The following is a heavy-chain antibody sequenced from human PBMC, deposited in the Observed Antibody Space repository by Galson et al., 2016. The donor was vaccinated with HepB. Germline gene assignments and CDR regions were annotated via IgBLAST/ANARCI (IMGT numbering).Heavy chain of an antibody. D-gene: IGHD3-22*01. CDR2: IYPGDSDT. J-gene: IGHJ4*02. CDR1: GYTFTRYW. CDR3: ARLPMIDGDDY. V-gene: IGHV5-51*01. Sequence: QSGAEVKKSGESLTISCKGSGYTFTRYWIAWVRQMPGKGLEWMGSIYPGDSDTRYSPSFQGQVTISADKSISSAYVQWSSLKASDTAMYYCARLPMIDGDDYWGQGTLVTVSS.